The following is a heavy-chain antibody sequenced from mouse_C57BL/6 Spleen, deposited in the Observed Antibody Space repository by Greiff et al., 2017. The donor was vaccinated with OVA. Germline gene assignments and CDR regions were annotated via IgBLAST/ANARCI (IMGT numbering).Heavy chain of an antibody. J-gene: IGHJ1*03. CDR1: GYTFTDYE. CDR2: IDPETGGT. CDR3: TRRDYYGSSPWYFDV. Sequence: VQGVESGAELVRPGASVTLSCKASGYTFTDYEMHWVKQTPVHGLEWIGAIDPETGGTAYNQKFKGKAILTADKSSSTAYMELRSLTSEDSAVYYCTRRDYYGSSPWYFDVWGTGTTVTVSS. D-gene: IGHD1-1*01. V-gene: IGHV1-15*01.